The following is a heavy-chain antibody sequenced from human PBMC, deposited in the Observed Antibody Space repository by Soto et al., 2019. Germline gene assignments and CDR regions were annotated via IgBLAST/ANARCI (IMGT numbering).Heavy chain of an antibody. J-gene: IGHJ4*02. CDR3: ATDATIVGATHFDY. CDR1: VYTLTELS. D-gene: IGHD1-26*01. V-gene: IGHV1-24*01. Sequence: GFSVKVSRKVSVYTLTELSMHWVLQAPGKGLEWMGGFDPEDGETIYAQKFQGRVTMTEDTFTDTAYMELSSLRSEDTAVYYCATDATIVGATHFDYWGQGTLVTVSS. CDR2: FDPEDGET.